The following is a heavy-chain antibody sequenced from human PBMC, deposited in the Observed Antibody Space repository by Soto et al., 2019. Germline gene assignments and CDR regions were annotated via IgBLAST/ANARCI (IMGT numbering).Heavy chain of an antibody. CDR2: ISGSDGST. Sequence: EVQMLESGGGLVQPGGSLRLSCAASGFTFSSYAMSWVRHAPGKGLEWVSAISGSDGSTFYADSVKGRFTISRDDSKNTLYLQMNSLRAEDTAVYYCAKGPGMYSDFDCWGQGTLVTVSS. J-gene: IGHJ4*02. CDR3: AKGPGMYSDFDC. CDR1: GFTFSSYA. D-gene: IGHD2-8*01. V-gene: IGHV3-23*01.